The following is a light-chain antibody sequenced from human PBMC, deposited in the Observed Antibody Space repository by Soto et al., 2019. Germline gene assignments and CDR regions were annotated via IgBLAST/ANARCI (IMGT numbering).Light chain of an antibody. V-gene: IGLV2-14*01. J-gene: IGLJ2*01. CDR1: SSDVGGYNY. CDR3: SSYTSSSTVV. Sequence: QSALTQPASVSGSPGQSITISCTGTSSDVGGYNYVSWYQQHPGKAPKLMIYDVSNRPSGVSNRFSGSKSGNTASLTISGSQAEDEADDYCSSYTSSSTVVFGGGTQLTVL. CDR2: DVS.